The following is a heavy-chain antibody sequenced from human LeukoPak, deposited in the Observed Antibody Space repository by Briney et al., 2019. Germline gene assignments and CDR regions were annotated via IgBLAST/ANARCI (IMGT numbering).Heavy chain of an antibody. V-gene: IGHV3-30-3*01. CDR1: GFTFSSYA. Sequence: PGGSLRLSCAASGFTFSSYAMHWVRQAPGKGLEWVAVISYDGSNKYYADSVKGRFTISRDNSKNTLYPQMNSLRAEDTAVYYCAKGSNYYDSSGYSHYFDYWGQGTLVTVSS. CDR3: AKGSNYYDSSGYSHYFDY. CDR2: ISYDGSNK. J-gene: IGHJ4*02. D-gene: IGHD3-22*01.